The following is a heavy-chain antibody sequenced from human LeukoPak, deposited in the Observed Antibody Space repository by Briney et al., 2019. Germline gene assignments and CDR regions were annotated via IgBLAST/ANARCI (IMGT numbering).Heavy chain of an antibody. Sequence: GGSLRLSCAASGFTFSSYSMNWVRQAPGKGLEWVSSISSSSSYIYYADSVKGRFTISRDNAKNSLYLQMNSLRAEDTAVYYCARGGWGQGMEASSIDYWGQGTLVTVSS. CDR3: ARGGWGQGMEASSIDY. CDR1: GFTFSSYS. J-gene: IGHJ4*02. D-gene: IGHD3-16*01. V-gene: IGHV3-21*01. CDR2: ISSSSSYI.